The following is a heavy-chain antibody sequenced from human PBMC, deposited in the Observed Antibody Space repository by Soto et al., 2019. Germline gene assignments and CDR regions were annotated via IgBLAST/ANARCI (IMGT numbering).Heavy chain of an antibody. Sequence: EVQLLESGGGLVQPGGSLRLSCAASGFTFSSYAMTWVHQAPGKGLEWVSAISGSGGNTYYADSVKGRFTISRDNSKNTLYLQMNSLRAEDTAVYFCAKAGSGYYYDYWGQGTLVTVSS. D-gene: IGHD3-22*01. V-gene: IGHV3-23*01. CDR1: GFTFSSYA. CDR2: ISGSGGNT. CDR3: AKAGSGYYYDY. J-gene: IGHJ4*02.